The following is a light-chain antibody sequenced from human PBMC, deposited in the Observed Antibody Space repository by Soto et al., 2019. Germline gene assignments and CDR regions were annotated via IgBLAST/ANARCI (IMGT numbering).Light chain of an antibody. CDR1: SSDVGGYNY. V-gene: IGLV2-8*01. J-gene: IGLJ1*01. CDR3: SSYAGSLYV. Sequence: QSVLTQPPSASGSPGQSVTISCTGTSSDVGGYNYVSWYQQHPGKAPKLMIYEVSKRPSGVPDRFSGSKSGNTASLTVSGLQAEAEADYYCSSYAGSLYVFGTGTKLTVL. CDR2: EVS.